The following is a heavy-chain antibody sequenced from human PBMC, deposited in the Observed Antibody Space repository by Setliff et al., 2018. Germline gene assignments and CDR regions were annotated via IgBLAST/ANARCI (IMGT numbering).Heavy chain of an antibody. J-gene: IGHJ5*02. D-gene: IGHD2-15*01. CDR1: GYTFTDHY. CDR2: INPNNGGT. CDR3: ARDRVDFVVPEAAARLDP. V-gene: IGHV1-2*06. Sequence: ASVKVSCKASGYTFTDHYLYWVRQAPGQGLECMGRINPNNGGTIYAQKFQGRVTVTKDTSTTTGFMELRSLRSDDTATYFCARDRVDFVVPEAAARLDPWGQGTLVTVSS.